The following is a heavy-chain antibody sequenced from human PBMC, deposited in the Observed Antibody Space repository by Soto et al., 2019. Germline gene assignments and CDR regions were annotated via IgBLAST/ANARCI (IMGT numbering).Heavy chain of an antibody. CDR1: GGSISSSSYY. CDR2: IYYSGST. Sequence: SETLSLTCTVSGGSISSSSYYWGWIRQPPGKGLEWIGGIYYSGSTYYNPSLKSRVTISVDTSKNQFSLKLSSVTAADTAVYYCARHPSSMVRGVIFQFDPWGQGTLVTVSS. V-gene: IGHV4-39*01. D-gene: IGHD3-10*01. J-gene: IGHJ5*02. CDR3: ARHPSSMVRGVIFQFDP.